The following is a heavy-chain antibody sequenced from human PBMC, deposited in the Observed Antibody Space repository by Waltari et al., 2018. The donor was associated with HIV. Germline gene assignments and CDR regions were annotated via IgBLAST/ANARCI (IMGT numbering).Heavy chain of an antibody. Sequence: EVQLVESGGGLVKPGGSLTLSCAASGFTFNIAWMSWVRQAPGKGLEWVGRIKSESHGWTTDFAAPVKGRFTISRDDSKNTVSLQMNSLKTEDTAVYFCSTTGGFPSFDYWGQGTLVTVSS. J-gene: IGHJ4*02. CDR1: GFTFNIAW. V-gene: IGHV3-15*01. CDR3: STTGGFPSFDY. CDR2: IKSESHGWTT. D-gene: IGHD3-10*01.